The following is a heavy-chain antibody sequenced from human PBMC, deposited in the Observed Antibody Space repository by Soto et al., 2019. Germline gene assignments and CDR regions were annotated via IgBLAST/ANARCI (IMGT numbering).Heavy chain of an antibody. V-gene: IGHV3-23*01. Sequence: GGSLRLSCAASGFSFSNHDMSWVRQAPGKGPEWVSGISNGGGRTHYADSVRGRFTISRDSTKDTLFLQMDRLRAEDTAIYYCTSRGIYDGWPYFFAAWGQGAQVTVSS. D-gene: IGHD5-12*01. CDR3: TSRGIYDGWPYFFAA. J-gene: IGHJ4*02. CDR1: GFSFSNHD. CDR2: ISNGGGRT.